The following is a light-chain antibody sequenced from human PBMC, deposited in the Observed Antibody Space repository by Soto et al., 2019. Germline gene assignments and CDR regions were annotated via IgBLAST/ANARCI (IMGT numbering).Light chain of an antibody. CDR3: QQYGSSVYT. Sequence: EIVLTQSPGTLSLSPGERATLSCRASQSVSDSYLAGYQQKPGQAPRLLIYGVSSRATGIPDRFSGSGSGTDFTLTISRLEPEDFAVYYCQQYGSSVYTCGQGTKLEIK. J-gene: IGKJ2*01. V-gene: IGKV3-20*01. CDR1: QSVSDSY. CDR2: GVS.